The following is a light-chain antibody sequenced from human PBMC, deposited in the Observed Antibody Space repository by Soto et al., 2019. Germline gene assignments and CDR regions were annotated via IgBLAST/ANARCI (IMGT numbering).Light chain of an antibody. CDR3: QQRSNLIT. J-gene: IGKJ5*01. V-gene: IGKV3D-11*01. CDR2: DAS. CDR1: QGVGSS. Sequence: ETVMTQSPATLSVSPGERVTLSCRASQGVGSSLAWYQQKPGQAPRLLIYDASNRATGIPARFSGSGSGTDFTLTISSLEPEDFAVYYCQQRSNLITFGQRTRLEIK.